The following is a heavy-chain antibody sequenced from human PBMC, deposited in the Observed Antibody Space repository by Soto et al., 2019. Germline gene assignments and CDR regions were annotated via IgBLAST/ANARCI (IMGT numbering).Heavy chain of an antibody. D-gene: IGHD4-17*01. CDR2: IYYSGST. CDR3: ATSTDKLIYYFDY. J-gene: IGHJ4*02. Sequence: SETLSLTCTVSGGSISSSSYYWGWIRQPPGKGLEWIGSIYYSGSTYYNPSLKSRVTISVDTSKNQFSLKLSSATAADTAVYYCATSTDKLIYYFDYWGQGTLVT. CDR1: GGSISSSSYY. V-gene: IGHV4-39*01.